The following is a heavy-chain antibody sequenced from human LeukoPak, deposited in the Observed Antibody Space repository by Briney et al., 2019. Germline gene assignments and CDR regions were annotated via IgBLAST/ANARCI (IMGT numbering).Heavy chain of an antibody. Sequence: SQTLSLTCTVSGGSIGSGGYYWSWIRQHPGKGLEWIGYIYYSGSTYYNPSLKSRVTISVDTSKNQFSLKLSSVTAADTAVYYCARGRSDSGYGWFDPWGQGTLVTVSS. D-gene: IGHD5-12*01. J-gene: IGHJ5*02. V-gene: IGHV4-31*03. CDR3: ARGRSDSGYGWFDP. CDR1: GGSIGSGGYY. CDR2: IYYSGST.